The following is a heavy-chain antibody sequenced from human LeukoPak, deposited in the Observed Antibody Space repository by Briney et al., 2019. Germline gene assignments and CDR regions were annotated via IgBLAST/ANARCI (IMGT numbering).Heavy chain of an antibody. CDR3: MRDYMGWFDP. V-gene: IGHV3-30-3*01. CDR2: ISLDGSTE. Sequence: GGSLRLSCVASGFTLSNFQMYWVRQAPGKGLEWVSIISLDGSTEFYADSVKGRFTISRDTASNTMHLEMNNLRIEDTAVYYCMRDYMGWFDPWGQGSLVTVSS. J-gene: IGHJ5*02. CDR1: GFTLSNFQ. D-gene: IGHD3-10*01.